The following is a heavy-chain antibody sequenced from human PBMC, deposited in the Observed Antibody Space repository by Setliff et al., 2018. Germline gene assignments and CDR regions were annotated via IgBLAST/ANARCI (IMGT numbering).Heavy chain of an antibody. D-gene: IGHD3-10*01. J-gene: IGHJ4*02. V-gene: IGHV1-18*01. CDR3: ARAGMASINRKGVFEY. Sequence: ASVKVSCKSSGYIFSDYGITWVRQAPGQGLEWMGWANNNNFNTNYAQKFQGRVTMTIDTSTDTVYMELRSLKSDDTALYYCARAGMASINRKGVFEYWGQGTLVTVSS. CDR2: ANNNNFNT. CDR1: GYIFSDYG.